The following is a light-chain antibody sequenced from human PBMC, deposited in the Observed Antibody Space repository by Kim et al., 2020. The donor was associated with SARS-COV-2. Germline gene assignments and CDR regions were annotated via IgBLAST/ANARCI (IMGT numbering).Light chain of an antibody. CDR1: QTISSD. V-gene: IGKV3-15*01. J-gene: IGKJ2*01. Sequence: EIVMTQSPATRSVSPGERVTLSCRASQTISSDLAWYQQKPGQSPRLLISGASTRATGIPARFSGSGSGTEFTLTISSLQSEDFAVYYCQQYNNWPYTFGQGTKLEI. CDR2: GAS. CDR3: QQYNNWPYT.